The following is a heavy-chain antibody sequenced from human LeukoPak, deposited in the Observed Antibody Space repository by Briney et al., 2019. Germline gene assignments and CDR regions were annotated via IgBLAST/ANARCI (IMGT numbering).Heavy chain of an antibody. CDR2: MKPNTGGT. J-gene: IGHJ1*01. CDR1: GYTFTDRY. CDR3: ARGPGTRIVVSNEYFHH. V-gene: IGHV1-2*02. D-gene: IGHD3-22*01. Sequence: ASVKVSCTASGYTFTDRYIHWVRQAPGQGLEWMGWMKPNTGGTKYAEKFQGRVTMTRDTSISTAYMELNELRSDDSAVYYCARGPGTRIVVSNEYFHHWGQGTLVTVSS.